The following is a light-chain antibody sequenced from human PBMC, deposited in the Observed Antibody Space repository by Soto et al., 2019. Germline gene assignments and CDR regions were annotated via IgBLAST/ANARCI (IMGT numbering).Light chain of an antibody. CDR3: QQYDNLPPGT. CDR1: QDISNF. Sequence: DIQMTQSPSSLSASVGDRVTITCQASQDISNFLNWYQQKPGKAPKLLIYDASNLETGVPSRFSGSGSGTDFTFTISNLQPEDFATYYCQQYDNLPPGTFGHGTKVEIK. V-gene: IGKV1-33*01. CDR2: DAS. J-gene: IGKJ1*01.